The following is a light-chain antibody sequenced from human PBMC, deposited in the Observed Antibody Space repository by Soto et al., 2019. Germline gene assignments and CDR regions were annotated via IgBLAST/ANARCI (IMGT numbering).Light chain of an antibody. J-gene: IGLJ3*02. Sequence: QPVLTQPASVSGSPGQSITISCTGTSSDVGSYTYVSWYQQHPGKAPKLLIFDVSNRPSGVSNRFSGSKSGNTASLTISGLQAEDEADYYCSSYTSTSTRVFGGGTQLTVL. CDR1: SSDVGSYTY. CDR2: DVS. V-gene: IGLV2-14*01. CDR3: SSYTSTSTRV.